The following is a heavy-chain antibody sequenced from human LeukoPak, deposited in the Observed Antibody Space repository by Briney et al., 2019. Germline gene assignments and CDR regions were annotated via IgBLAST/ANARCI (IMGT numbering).Heavy chain of an antibody. J-gene: IGHJ4*02. V-gene: IGHV4-34*01. CDR3: ARGVSEGSGSYSTRLNDKFDY. Sequence: PSGTLSLTCAVYGGSFSGYYWSWIRQPPGKGLEWMGEINHSGSTNYNPSLKSRVTISVDTSKNQFSLKLSSVTAADTAVYYCARGVSEGSGSYSTRLNDKFDYWGQGTLVTVSS. CDR2: INHSGST. CDR1: GGSFSGYY. D-gene: IGHD3-10*01.